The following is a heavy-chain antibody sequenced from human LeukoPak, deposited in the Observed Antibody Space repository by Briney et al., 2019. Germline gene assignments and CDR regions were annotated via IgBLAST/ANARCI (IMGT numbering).Heavy chain of an antibody. Sequence: QPGRSLRLSCAASGFTFSSYGMHWVRQAPGKGLEWVAVISYDGSNKYYADSVKGRFTISRDNSKNTLYLQMNSLRPEDKAAYYCAKDNTVYYYGMDVWGQGTTVTASS. CDR3: AKDNTVYYYGMDV. V-gene: IGHV3-30*18. CDR1: GFTFSSYG. J-gene: IGHJ6*02. CDR2: ISYDGSNK. D-gene: IGHD4-17*01.